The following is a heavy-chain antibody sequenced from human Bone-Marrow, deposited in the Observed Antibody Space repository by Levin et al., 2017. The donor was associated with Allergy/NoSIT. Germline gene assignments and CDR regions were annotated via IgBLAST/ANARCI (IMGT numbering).Heavy chain of an antibody. D-gene: IGHD6-19*01. J-gene: IGHJ4*02. Sequence: GASVKVSCKASGYTFTGYYMHWVRQAPGQGLEWMGWINPNSGGTNYAQKFQGWVTMTRDTSISTAYMELSRLRSDDTAVYYCAREGIAVAPSQYYFDYWGQGTLVTVSS. CDR2: INPNSGGT. V-gene: IGHV1-2*04. CDR3: AREGIAVAPSQYYFDY. CDR1: GYTFTGYY.